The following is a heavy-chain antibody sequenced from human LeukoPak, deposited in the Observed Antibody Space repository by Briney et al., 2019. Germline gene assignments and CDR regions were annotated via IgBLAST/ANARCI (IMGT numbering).Heavy chain of an antibody. CDR3: ARRNGHTWDVGNWFDP. Sequence: SETLSLTCSLSGDSLRTNNYFWAWIRQPPGMGLEWIGSISYNGITYYNPFLTSRAVVSVNTSKNQFSLSLNSGTAADTAVYYCARRNGHTWDVGNWFDPWGQGTLVTVSS. D-gene: IGHD5-24*01. CDR1: GDSLRTNNYF. J-gene: IGHJ5*02. V-gene: IGHV4-39*01. CDR2: ISYNGIT.